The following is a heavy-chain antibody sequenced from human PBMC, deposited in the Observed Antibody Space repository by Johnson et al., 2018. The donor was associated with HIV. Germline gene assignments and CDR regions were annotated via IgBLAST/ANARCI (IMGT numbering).Heavy chain of an antibody. D-gene: IGHD6-6*01. CDR2: IRYDGSNK. J-gene: IGHJ3*02. CDR1: GFTFSSYG. V-gene: IGHV3-30*02. CDR3: AKVHIPARWSAAFDI. Sequence: QEQLVESGGGVVQPGGSLRLSCAASGFTFSSYGMHWVRQALGKGLEWVAFIRYDGSNKYYADSVKGRFTIFRDNSKNTLYLQMSSLRTEDTAVYYCAKVHIPARWSAAFDIWGRGTLVTVSS.